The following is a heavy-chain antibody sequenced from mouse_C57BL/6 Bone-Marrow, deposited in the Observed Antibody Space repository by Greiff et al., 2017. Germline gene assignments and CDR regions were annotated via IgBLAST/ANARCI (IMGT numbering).Heavy chain of an antibody. J-gene: IGHJ3*01. D-gene: IGHD4-1*01. Sequence: QVQLQQPGAELVRPGTSVKLSCKASGYTFTSFWMHWVKQRPGQGLEWIGVIDPSDSYTNYNQKFKGKATLTVDTSSSTAYMQLSSLTSEDSAVYYCARGLPWDVRFAYWGQGTLVTVSA. CDR3: ARGLPWDVRFAY. CDR2: IDPSDSYT. V-gene: IGHV1-59*01. CDR1: GYTFTSFW.